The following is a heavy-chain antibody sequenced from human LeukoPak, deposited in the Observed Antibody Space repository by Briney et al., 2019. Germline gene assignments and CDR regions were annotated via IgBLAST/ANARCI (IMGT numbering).Heavy chain of an antibody. CDR2: INPNSGAT. D-gene: IGHD5-18*01. J-gene: IGHJ4*02. CDR1: GYTFTGYY. CDR3: ARASDGYSYGSFVDY. V-gene: IGHV1-2*04. Sequence: ASVTVSCTASGYTFTGYYMQWVRQAPGQGLEWMGWINPNSGATNYAQKFQGWVTMTRDTSTTTAYMELSRLRFDDTAVYYCARASDGYSYGSFVDYWGQGTLVTVSS.